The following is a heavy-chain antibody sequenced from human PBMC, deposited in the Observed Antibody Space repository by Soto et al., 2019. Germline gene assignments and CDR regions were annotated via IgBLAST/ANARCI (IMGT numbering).Heavy chain of an antibody. D-gene: IGHD1-26*01. CDR3: VGFRSSTIFDP. CDR1: GGSISSAPSY. J-gene: IGHJ5*02. Sequence: SETLSLTCTVAGGSISSAPSYRAWIRQPPGKGLEWIGHVFYDGRTTYSPSLGSRVSISADTSKNQFSLRLNSVTAAEAAVYFCVGFRSSTIFDPWGQGTLVTVSS. CDR2: VFYDGRT. V-gene: IGHV4-39*01.